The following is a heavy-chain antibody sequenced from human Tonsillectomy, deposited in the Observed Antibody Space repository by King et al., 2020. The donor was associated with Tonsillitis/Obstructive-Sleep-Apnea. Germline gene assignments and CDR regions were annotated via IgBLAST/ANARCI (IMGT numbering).Heavy chain of an antibody. V-gene: IGHV3-21*01. D-gene: IGHD2-2*02. CDR3: ARGDIVIVPSAIGD. CDR1: GFTFSIFS. CDR2: ISSSRSYI. Sequence: VQLVESGGGLVKPGGSLRLSCAASGFTFSIFSINLVRQAPGKGLEWLSAISSSRSYIYYPDSVKGRFTISRDKAKNSLYLQMNSLRAEDTAVYYCARGDIVIVPSAIGDWGQGTLVTVSS. J-gene: IGHJ4*02.